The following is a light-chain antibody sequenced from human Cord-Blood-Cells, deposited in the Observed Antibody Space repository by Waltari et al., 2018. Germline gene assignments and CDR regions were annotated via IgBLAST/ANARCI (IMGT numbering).Light chain of an antibody. CDR1: QSISSW. CDR2: KAS. J-gene: IGKJ1*01. Sequence: DIQMTQSPSTLSASVGDRVTITCRASQSISSWLAWYQQKPGKAPKLLIYKASSLESGVPARCSGSGSETEFTLTISSLQPDDVATYYCQQYNSYAWTFGQGTKVEIK. CDR3: QQYNSYAWT. V-gene: IGKV1-5*03.